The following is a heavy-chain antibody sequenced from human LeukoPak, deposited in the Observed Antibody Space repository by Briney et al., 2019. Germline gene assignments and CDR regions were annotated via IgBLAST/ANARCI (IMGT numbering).Heavy chain of an antibody. J-gene: IGHJ5*02. V-gene: IGHV3-74*01. CDR3: AVSNWMDP. CDR1: GFTFSSYA. CDR2: ISFDGSDA. Sequence: GGSLRLSCAASGFTFSSYAMSWVRQAPGKGLEWVSCISFDGSDATYADSVKGRFTISRDNAKNTLHLQMDSLTVEDTAVYYCAVSNWMDPWGQGTLVTVSS.